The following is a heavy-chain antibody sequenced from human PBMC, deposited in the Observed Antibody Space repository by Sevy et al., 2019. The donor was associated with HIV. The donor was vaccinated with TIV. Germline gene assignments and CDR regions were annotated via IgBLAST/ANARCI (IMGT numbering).Heavy chain of an antibody. V-gene: IGHV3-23*01. CDR2: ISGSSGTT. D-gene: IGHD2-15*01. J-gene: IGHJ3*02. Sequence: GGSLRLSCAASGLTFSNYVMSWVRQAPGKGLEWLSVISGSSGTTYAAESVKGRFTSSRDNSKNTLYLHLSSLGAEDTAVYYCARKLSPSGAFDIWGQGTRVTVSS. CDR1: GLTFSNYV. CDR3: ARKLSPSGAFDI.